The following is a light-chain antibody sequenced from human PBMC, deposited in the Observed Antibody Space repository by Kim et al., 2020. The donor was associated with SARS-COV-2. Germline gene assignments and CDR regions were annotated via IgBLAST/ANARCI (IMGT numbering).Light chain of an antibody. V-gene: IGKV1-5*03. CDR2: KAS. Sequence: PFTLSASVGDRVTITCRASQSISSWLAWYQQKPGKAPKLLIYKASSLESGVPSRFSGSGSGTEFTLTISSLQPDDFATYYCQQYDTFGQGTKLEI. CDR1: QSISSW. J-gene: IGKJ2*01. CDR3: QQYDT.